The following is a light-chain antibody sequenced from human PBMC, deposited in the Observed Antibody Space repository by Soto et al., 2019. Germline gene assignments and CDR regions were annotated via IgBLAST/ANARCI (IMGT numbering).Light chain of an antibody. J-gene: IGKJ5*01. CDR1: QSVSSN. CDR3: QQYGSPIT. CDR2: GAS. Sequence: EIVMTQSPATLSVSPGERATLSCRASQSVSSNLAWYQQRPVQAPRLLIYGASTRATGIPDRFSGSGSGTDSTLTISRLEPEDFAVYYCQQYGSPITFGQGTRLEI. V-gene: IGKV3-20*01.